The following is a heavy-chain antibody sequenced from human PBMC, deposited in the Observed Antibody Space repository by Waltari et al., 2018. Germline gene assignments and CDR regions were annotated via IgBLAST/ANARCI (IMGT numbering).Heavy chain of an antibody. Sequence: EVQLVESGGVVVQPGGSLRLSCGASGFTFDDYASQWVRQAPGKGLEWVALTSWDGSSTFYADSVKGRFTISRDNSKNSLYLQMNSLRHEDTALYYCTKAAAKYFYYYYMDVWGKGTPVTVSS. CDR1: GFTFDDYA. CDR2: TSWDGSST. V-gene: IGHV3-43D*03. CDR3: TKAAAKYFYYYYMDV. J-gene: IGHJ6*03.